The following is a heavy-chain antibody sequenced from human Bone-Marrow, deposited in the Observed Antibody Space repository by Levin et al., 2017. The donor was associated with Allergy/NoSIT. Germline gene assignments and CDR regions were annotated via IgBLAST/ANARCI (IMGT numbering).Heavy chain of an antibody. J-gene: IGHJ5*02. CDR3: ARLADDGNVNWFDP. CDR1: GASINSTNYY. Sequence: SETLSLTCTVSGASINSTNYYWGWIRQPPGKGLVWIGTIYYNSYTYYTPSLQSRVTISKDTSKYQLSLTLVSATAADTAVYYCARLADDGNVNWFDPWGQGTLVTVSS. CDR2: IYYNSYT. V-gene: IGHV4-39*07. D-gene: IGHD1-26*01.